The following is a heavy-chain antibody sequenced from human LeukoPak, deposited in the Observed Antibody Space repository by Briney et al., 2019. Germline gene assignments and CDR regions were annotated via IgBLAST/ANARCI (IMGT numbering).Heavy chain of an antibody. CDR3: ARDAPQVPAAGVLAS. V-gene: IGHV3-53*01. D-gene: IGHD6-13*01. J-gene: IGHJ5*02. CDR2: MYSGGDT. Sequence: PGGSLRLSCAASGFRFSSYWMSWVRQAPGKGLEWVSVMYSGGDTYYANSVRGRFTFSRDISKNTLYLQMNGLRTEDTAMYYCARDAPQVPAAGVLASWGQGTLVTVSS. CDR1: GFRFSSYW.